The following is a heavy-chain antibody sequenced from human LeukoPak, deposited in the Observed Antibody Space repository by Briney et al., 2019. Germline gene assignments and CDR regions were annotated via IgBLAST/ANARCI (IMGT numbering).Heavy chain of an antibody. CDR1: GFTFTSYA. CDR3: AKDGDPTLTTDFDY. V-gene: IGHV3-23*01. J-gene: IGHJ4*02. CDR2: ISDSGSNT. Sequence: GGSLRLSCAASGFTFTSYAMNWVRQAPGKGLEWVSAISDSGSNTYYADSVKGRFSISRDNSKNTLYLHMNSLRAEDTAVYYCAKDGDPTLTTDFDYWGQGTLVTVSS. D-gene: IGHD7-27*01.